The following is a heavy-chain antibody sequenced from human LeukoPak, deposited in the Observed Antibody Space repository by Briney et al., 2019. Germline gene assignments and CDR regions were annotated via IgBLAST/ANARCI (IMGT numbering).Heavy chain of an antibody. J-gene: IGHJ5*02. CDR2: IYYSGST. Sequence: SETLSLTCTVSGGSISSHYWSWIRQPPGKGLEWTGYIYYSGSTNYNPSLKSRVTISVDTSKNQFSLKLSSVTAADTAVYYCAREALGYCSSTSCYNHWFDPWGQGTLVTVSS. V-gene: IGHV4-59*11. CDR3: AREALGYCSSTSCYNHWFDP. CDR1: GGSISSHY. D-gene: IGHD2-2*02.